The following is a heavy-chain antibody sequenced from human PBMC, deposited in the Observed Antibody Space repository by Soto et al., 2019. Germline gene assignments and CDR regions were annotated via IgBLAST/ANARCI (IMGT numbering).Heavy chain of an antibody. CDR2: ISASGVST. CDR1: GFTFSSYA. Sequence: GGSLRLSCAASGFTFSSYAMSWVRQAPGTGLEWVSAISASGVSTYYADSVKGRFTISRDNSKNTLYLQMDSLRAEDTAIYYCEGRYCSGGSCYVSGSDYWGQGT. V-gene: IGHV3-23*01. D-gene: IGHD2-15*01. J-gene: IGHJ4*02. CDR3: EGRYCSGGSCYVSGSDY.